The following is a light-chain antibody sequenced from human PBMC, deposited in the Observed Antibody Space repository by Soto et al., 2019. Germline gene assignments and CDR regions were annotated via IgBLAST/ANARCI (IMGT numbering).Light chain of an antibody. CDR1: QSVRSSA. Sequence: VLTQSPVTLALSPVERATLSCRASQSVRSSALAWYHQKPGKAPRLLIDGASSRATGIPDRFSGSGSGTDFTLTISRLEPEDIAVYYCQLYDSSPMYTFGQGTKVDIK. CDR2: GAS. CDR3: QLYDSSPMYT. V-gene: IGKV3-20*01. J-gene: IGKJ2*01.